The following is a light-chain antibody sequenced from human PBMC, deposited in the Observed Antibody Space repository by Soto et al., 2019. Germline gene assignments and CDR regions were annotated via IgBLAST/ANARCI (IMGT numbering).Light chain of an antibody. CDR2: EVS. V-gene: IGLV2-8*01. CDR1: SSDVGGYNY. J-gene: IGLJ2*01. Sequence: QSALTQPPSASGSPGQSVTISCTGTSSDVGGYNYVSWYQQHPGKAPKLMIYEVSKRPSGVPDRFSGSKSGNTASLTVSGLQSEDEDDYYCSSFAGSVYWVFGGGTKLTVL. CDR3: SSFAGSVYWV.